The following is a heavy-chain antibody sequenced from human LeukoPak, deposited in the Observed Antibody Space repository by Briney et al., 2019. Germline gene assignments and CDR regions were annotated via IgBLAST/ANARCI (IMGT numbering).Heavy chain of an antibody. Sequence: SQTLSLTCAFSGDSVSSNSAAWHWLRQSPSRGLEWLGRTYYRSKRYNAYAVSVNSRITIIPDTSNNQFSLQLNSVTPEDTAVYYCARDMAPDYYDSSGYQVGFDYWGQGTLVTVSS. CDR2: TYYRSKRYN. V-gene: IGHV6-1*01. CDR3: ARDMAPDYYDSSGYQVGFDY. CDR1: GDSVSSNSAA. D-gene: IGHD3-22*01. J-gene: IGHJ4*02.